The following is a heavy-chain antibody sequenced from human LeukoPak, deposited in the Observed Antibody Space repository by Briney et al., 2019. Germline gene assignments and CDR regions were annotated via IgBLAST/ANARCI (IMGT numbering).Heavy chain of an antibody. D-gene: IGHD2-2*01. CDR1: GGSISSYY. J-gene: IGHJ4*02. V-gene: IGHV4-59*06. CDR2: IYYSGST. CDR3: ARYCSSTSCYPHFDY. Sequence: SETLSLTCTVSGGSISSYYWSWIRQHPGKGLEWIGYIYYSGSTYYNPSLKSRVTISVDTSKNQFSLKLSSVTAADTAVYYCARYCSSTSCYPHFDYWGQGTLVTVSP.